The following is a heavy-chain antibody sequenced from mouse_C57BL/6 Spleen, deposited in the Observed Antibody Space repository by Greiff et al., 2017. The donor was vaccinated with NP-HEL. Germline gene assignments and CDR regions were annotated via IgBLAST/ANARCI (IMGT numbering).Heavy chain of an antibody. Sequence: EVQVVESGGGLVQPKGSLKLSCAASGFTFNTYAMHWVRQAPGKGLEWVARIRSKSSNYATYYADSVKDRFTISRDDSQSMLYLQMNNLKTEDTAMYYCVYEDDYDEGTYAMDYWGQGTSVTVSS. D-gene: IGHD2-4*01. CDR2: IRSKSSNYAT. V-gene: IGHV10-3*01. CDR3: VYEDDYDEGTYAMDY. J-gene: IGHJ4*01. CDR1: GFTFNTYA.